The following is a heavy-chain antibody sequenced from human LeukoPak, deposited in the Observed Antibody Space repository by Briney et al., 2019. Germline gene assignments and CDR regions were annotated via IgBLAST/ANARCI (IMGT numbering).Heavy chain of an antibody. Sequence: GGSLRLSCAASGFTFSTYGMHWVRQAPGKGLDWVAVISYDGNHIYYADSVKGRFTISRDTSKNTLYLQMNSLRTEDTAVYYCAKDFYASHGAGQNWFDPWGQGTLVTVSS. CDR2: ISYDGNHI. J-gene: IGHJ5*02. D-gene: IGHD3-10*01. V-gene: IGHV3-30*18. CDR3: AKDFYASHGAGQNWFDP. CDR1: GFTFSTYG.